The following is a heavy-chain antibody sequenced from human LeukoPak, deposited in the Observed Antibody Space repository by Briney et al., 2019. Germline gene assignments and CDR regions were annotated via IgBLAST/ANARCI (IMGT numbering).Heavy chain of an antibody. CDR3: ARVSPETYYDFWSGSYYYYGMDV. CDR2: INSDGSST. Sequence: PGGSMRLSCAASGFTFSSYWMHWVRQAPGKGLVWVSRINSDGSSTSYADSVKGRFTISRDNAKNTLYLQMNSLRAEDTAVYYCARVSPETYYDFWSGSYYYYGMDVWGQGTTVTVSS. J-gene: IGHJ6*02. CDR1: GFTFSSYW. V-gene: IGHV3-74*01. D-gene: IGHD3-3*01.